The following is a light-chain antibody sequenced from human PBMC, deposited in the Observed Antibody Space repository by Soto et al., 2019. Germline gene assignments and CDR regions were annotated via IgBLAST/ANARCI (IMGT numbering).Light chain of an antibody. V-gene: IGKV3-20*01. CDR2: AVS. Sequence: EIVLTQSPGTLSLSPGERATLSCRASQTLVNNYLSWFQQKPGQAPRLIIYAVSNRATGISDRFSGSGSGTDFTLTISRLEPEDFAVYYFQQSGNSPLTFGGGTKVEIK. CDR3: QQSGNSPLT. J-gene: IGKJ4*01. CDR1: QTLVNNY.